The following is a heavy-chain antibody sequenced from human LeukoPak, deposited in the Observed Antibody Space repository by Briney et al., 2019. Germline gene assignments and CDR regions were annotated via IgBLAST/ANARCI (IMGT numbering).Heavy chain of an antibody. CDR3: ARDESHWYFDL. Sequence: SETLSLTCTVSGGSISSGGYYWSWIRQHPGKGPEWIGYIYYSGSTYYNPSLKSRVTISVDTSKNQFSLKLSSVTAADTAVYYCARDESHWYFDLWGRGTLVTVSS. V-gene: IGHV4-31*03. CDR1: GGSISSGGYY. CDR2: IYYSGST. J-gene: IGHJ2*01.